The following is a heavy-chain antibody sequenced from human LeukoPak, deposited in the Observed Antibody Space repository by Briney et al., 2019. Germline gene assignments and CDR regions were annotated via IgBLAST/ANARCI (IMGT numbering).Heavy chain of an antibody. CDR3: ATSVGHDSSGSPYFDY. CDR2: ISYDGSNK. J-gene: IGHJ4*02. CDR1: GFTFSSYG. Sequence: GRSLRLSCAASGFTFSSYGMHWVRQAPGKGLEWVAVISYDGSNKYYADSVKGRFTISRDNSKNTLYLQMNSLRAEDTAVYYCATSVGHDSSGSPYFDYWGQGTLVTVSS. V-gene: IGHV3-30*03. D-gene: IGHD3-22*01.